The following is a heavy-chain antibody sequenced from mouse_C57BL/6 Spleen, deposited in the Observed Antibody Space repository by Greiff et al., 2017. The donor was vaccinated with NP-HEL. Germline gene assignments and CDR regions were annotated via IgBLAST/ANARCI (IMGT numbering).Heavy chain of an antibody. CDR2: IYPGDGDT. Sequence: VQLQQSGPELVKPGASVKISCKASGYAFSSSWMNWVKQRPGKGLEWIGRIYPGDGDTNYNGKFKGKATLTADKSSSTAYMQLSSLTSEDSAVYFCAMTTVVATGYFDVWGTGTTVTVSS. D-gene: IGHD1-1*01. CDR1: GYAFSSSW. V-gene: IGHV1-82*01. CDR3: AMTTVVATGYFDV. J-gene: IGHJ1*03.